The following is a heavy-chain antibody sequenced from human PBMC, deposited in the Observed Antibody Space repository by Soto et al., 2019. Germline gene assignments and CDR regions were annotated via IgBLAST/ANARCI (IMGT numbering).Heavy chain of an antibody. CDR2: IYYSGST. Sequence: QVQLQESGPGLVKPSQTLSLTCTVSGGSISSGGYYWSWIRQHPGKGLEWIGYIYYSGSTYYNPSLKSRVDISVDTSKNQFSLKLSSVTAADTAVYYCAVTIAARHAPNNWYFDLWGRGTLVTVSS. D-gene: IGHD6-6*01. CDR1: GGSISSGGYY. CDR3: AVTIAARHAPNNWYFDL. J-gene: IGHJ2*01. V-gene: IGHV4-31*03.